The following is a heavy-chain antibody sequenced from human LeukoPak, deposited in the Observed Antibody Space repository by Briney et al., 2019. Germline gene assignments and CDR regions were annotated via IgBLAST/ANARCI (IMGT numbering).Heavy chain of an antibody. V-gene: IGHV1-8*01. CDR2: MNPNSGNT. D-gene: IGHD3-3*01. J-gene: IGHJ6*03. CDR3: ARGPGTLWSGFGYYYYMDV. CDR1: GYTFTSYD. Sequence: ASVKVSCKASGYTFTSYDINWVRQATGQGLEWMGWMNPNSGNTGYAQKFQGRVTITRNTSISTAYMELSSLRSEDTAVYYCARGPGTLWSGFGYYYYMDVWGKGTTVTVSS.